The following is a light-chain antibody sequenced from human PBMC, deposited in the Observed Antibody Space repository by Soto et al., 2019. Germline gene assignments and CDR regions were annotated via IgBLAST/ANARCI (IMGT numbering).Light chain of an antibody. J-gene: IGKJ1*01. V-gene: IGKV3-15*01. Sequence: EIVMTQSPATLSVSPGERATLSCRASQSVSSNLAWYQQKPGQAPRILIYGASTRATGIPATFSGSGSGTEFTLTISSLQSEDFAVYYCQQYNNWPRTFGQGTKVEIK. CDR3: QQYNNWPRT. CDR1: QSVSSN. CDR2: GAS.